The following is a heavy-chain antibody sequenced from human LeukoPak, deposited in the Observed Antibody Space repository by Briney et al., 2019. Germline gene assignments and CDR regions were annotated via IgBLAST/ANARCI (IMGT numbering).Heavy chain of an antibody. CDR1: GGSISSYY. J-gene: IGHJ4*02. Sequence: SETLSLTCTVSGGSISSYYWSWIRQPPGKGLEWIGYIYYSGSTNYNPSLKSRVTISVDTSKNQFSLKLSSVTAADTAVYYCARTFVEMATVVTYYFDYWGQGTLVTVSS. V-gene: IGHV4-59*12. CDR2: IYYSGST. D-gene: IGHD3-22*01. CDR3: ARTFVEMATVVTYYFDY.